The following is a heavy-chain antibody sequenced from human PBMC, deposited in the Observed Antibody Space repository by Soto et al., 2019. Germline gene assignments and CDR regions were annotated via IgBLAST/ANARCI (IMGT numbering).Heavy chain of an antibody. V-gene: IGHV4-59*01. D-gene: IGHD4-4*01. CDR2: VYYGGT. CDR3: VSYRGAFYFDH. CDR1: GGSMSSNY. Sequence: SETLSLTCTVSGGSMSSNYWSWIRQSPAKGLEWIGFVYYGGTNYNPSFESRVTMSVDTPKKQFSLELSDVTAADAAVYYCVSYRGAFYFDHWGQGTLVTVSS. J-gene: IGHJ4*02.